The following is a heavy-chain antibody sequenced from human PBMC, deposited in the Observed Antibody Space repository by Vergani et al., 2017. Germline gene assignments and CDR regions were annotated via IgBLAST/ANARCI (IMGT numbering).Heavy chain of an antibody. CDR1: GFTFSSYS. V-gene: IGHV3-21*01. D-gene: IGHD2-2*01. J-gene: IGHJ6*02. CDR2: ISSSSSYI. CDR3: ARDALDPYRLLALYYYYGMDV. Sequence: EVQLVESGGGLVKPGGSLRLSCAASGFTFSSYSMNWVRQAPGKGLEWVSSISSSSSYIYYADSVKGRFTISRDNAKNSLYLQMNSLRAEDTAVYYCARDALDPYRLLALYYYYGMDVWGQGP.